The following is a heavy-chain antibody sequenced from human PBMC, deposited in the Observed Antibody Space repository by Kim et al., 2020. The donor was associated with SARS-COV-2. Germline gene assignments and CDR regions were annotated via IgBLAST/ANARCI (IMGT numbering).Heavy chain of an antibody. CDR2: IHDNGDT. V-gene: IGHV4-59*01. Sequence: SETLSLTCTVSGDSLTGFVWSWIRQPPGKELEWIAYIHDNGDTNYNPSLQSRVAVSVDTSKNQFSLKLTSVTAADTAIYYCATMRSGRPLFHYWGQGTLV. CDR3: ATMRSGRPLFHY. CDR1: GDSLTGFV. D-gene: IGHD3-3*01. J-gene: IGHJ4*02.